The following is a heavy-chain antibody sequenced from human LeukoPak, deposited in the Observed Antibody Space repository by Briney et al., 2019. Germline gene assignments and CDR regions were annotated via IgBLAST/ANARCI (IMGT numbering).Heavy chain of an antibody. J-gene: IGHJ4*02. D-gene: IGHD6-6*01. CDR3: AKDPISSTAARRFDY. V-gene: IGHV3-23*01. CDR2: ISGSGGST. Sequence: GGSLRLSCAASGFTFSSYAMSWVCQAPGKGLEWVSGISGSGGSTYYADSVKGRFTISRDNSKNTLYLQMNSLRAEDTAVYYCAKDPISSTAARRFDYWGQGTLVTVSS. CDR1: GFTFSSYA.